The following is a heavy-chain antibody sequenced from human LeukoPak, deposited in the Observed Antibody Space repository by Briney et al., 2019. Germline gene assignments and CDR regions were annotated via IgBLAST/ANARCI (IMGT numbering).Heavy chain of an antibody. V-gene: IGHV1-18*01. J-gene: IGHJ4*02. CDR1: GYTFTGYG. CDR3: ARIDLAYGPGTYYSSYFEY. Sequence: GASVKVSCKASGYTFTGYGISWVRQAPGQGLEWMGWISAYNGNTNYAQKFQGRVTMTTETSTRTAYMELRSLRSDDAAVYYCARIDLAYGPGTYYSSYFEYWGQGTLVTVSS. CDR2: ISAYNGNT. D-gene: IGHD3-10*01.